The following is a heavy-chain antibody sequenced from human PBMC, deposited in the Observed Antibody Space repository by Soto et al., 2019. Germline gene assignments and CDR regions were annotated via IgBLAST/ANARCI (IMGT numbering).Heavy chain of an antibody. Sequence: QVQLQQWGAGLLKPSETLSLTCAVYGGSFSGYYWSWIRQPPGKGLEWIGEINQSGSTNYNPSLKSRVTISVDTSKNQFSLKLSSVTAADTAVYYCARWVGWDHPSWFDPWGQGTLVTVSS. CDR3: ARWVGWDHPSWFDP. V-gene: IGHV4-34*01. CDR1: GGSFSGYY. CDR2: INQSGST. D-gene: IGHD1-26*01. J-gene: IGHJ5*02.